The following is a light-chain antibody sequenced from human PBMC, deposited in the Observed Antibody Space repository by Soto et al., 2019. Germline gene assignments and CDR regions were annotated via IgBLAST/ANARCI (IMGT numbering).Light chain of an antibody. J-gene: IGLJ2*01. CDR2: GNS. CDR3: HSYDCSLSGVV. CDR1: SSNIGAGYD. Sequence: VLTQPPSVSGAPGQRVTISCTGSSSNIGAGYDVHWYQQLPGTAPKLLIYGNSNRPSGVPDRFSGSKSGTSASLAITGLQAEDEADYYCHSYDCSLSGVVFGGGTKLTV. V-gene: IGLV1-40*01.